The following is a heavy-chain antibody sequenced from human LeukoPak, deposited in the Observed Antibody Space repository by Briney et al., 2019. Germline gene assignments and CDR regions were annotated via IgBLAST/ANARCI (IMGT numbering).Heavy chain of an antibody. CDR2: IYPGDSDT. V-gene: IGHV5-51*01. J-gene: IGHJ4*02. CDR3: ARRVGQLWSRNPFDY. Sequence: GESLKISCKGSGYSFASHWIGWVRQMPGKGLEWMGAIYPGDSDTRYSPSFEGQVTISADKSINTAFLQWSSLRASDTAMYYCARRVGQLWSRNPFDYWGQGTLVTVSS. CDR1: GYSFASHW. D-gene: IGHD5-18*01.